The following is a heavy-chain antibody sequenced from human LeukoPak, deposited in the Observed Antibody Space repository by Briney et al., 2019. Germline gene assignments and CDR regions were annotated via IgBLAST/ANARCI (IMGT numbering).Heavy chain of an antibody. D-gene: IGHD2-21*01. CDR1: GGSISSANW. Sequence: PSGTLSLTCAVSGGSISSANWWSWGRPPPGKGLEWTGEIHHSGSTNHNPSLRSRVTISGDKSNNQFSLKMSSVTAADTAVYYCARAPPCSSDWWCEDPWGQGTLVTVSS. J-gene: IGHJ5*02. CDR3: ARAPPCSSDWWCEDP. CDR2: IHHSGST. V-gene: IGHV4-4*02.